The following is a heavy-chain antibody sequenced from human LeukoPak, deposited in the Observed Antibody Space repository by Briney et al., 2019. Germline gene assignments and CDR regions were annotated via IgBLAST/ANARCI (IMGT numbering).Heavy chain of an antibody. J-gene: IGHJ3*02. CDR1: GGTFSSYA. D-gene: IGHD3-16*01. Sequence: ASVKVSCKASGGTFSSYAISWVRQAPGQGLEWMGRIIPILGIANYAQKFQGRVTITADKSTSTAYMELSSLRSEDTAVYYCAGEIGPTGEGASDIWGQGTMVTVSS. CDR3: AGEIGPTGEGASDI. CDR2: IIPILGIA. V-gene: IGHV1-69*04.